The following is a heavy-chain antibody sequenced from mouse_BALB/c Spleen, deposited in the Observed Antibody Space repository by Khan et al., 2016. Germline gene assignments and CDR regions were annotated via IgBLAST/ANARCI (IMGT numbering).Heavy chain of an antibody. V-gene: IGHV1-80*01. J-gene: IGHJ3*01. Sequence: QVQLQQSGAELVRPGSSVKISCKASGYAFSGYWMNWVKQRPGQGLAWIGQIYPGDGDTNYNGKFKGKATLTADKSYSTAYMQLSSLTSEDSAVYFCARGTPFASWGQGTLVTVSA. CDR2: IYPGDGDT. CDR3: ARGTPFAS. CDR1: GYAFSGYW. D-gene: IGHD2-14*01.